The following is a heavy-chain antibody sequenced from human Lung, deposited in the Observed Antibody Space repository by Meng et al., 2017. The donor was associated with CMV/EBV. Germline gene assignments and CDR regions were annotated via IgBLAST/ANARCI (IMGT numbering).Heavy chain of an antibody. D-gene: IGHD3-10*01. Sequence: GEXXKISCAASGFTFSSFWMHWVRPAPGKGLVWVSRIYSDGSSTSYADSVKGRFTITRDNAKNTLYLPMNSLRAEDTAVYYCARELGFWGFVEFVYYYYGMDVWGQGXTVTVSS. V-gene: IGHV3-74*01. CDR1: GFTFSSFW. CDR3: ARELGFWGFVEFVYYYYGMDV. CDR2: IYSDGSST. J-gene: IGHJ6*02.